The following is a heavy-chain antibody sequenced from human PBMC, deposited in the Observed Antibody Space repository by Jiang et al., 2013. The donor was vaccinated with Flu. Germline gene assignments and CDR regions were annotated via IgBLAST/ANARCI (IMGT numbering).Heavy chain of an antibody. CDR3: ATPSGGYDSSGYQYYFDY. D-gene: IGHD3-22*01. V-gene: IGHV1-24*01. J-gene: IGHJ4*02. Sequence: YAQKFQGRVTMTEDTSTDTAYMELSSLRSEDTAVYYCATPSGGYDSSGYQYYFDYWGQGTLVTVSS.